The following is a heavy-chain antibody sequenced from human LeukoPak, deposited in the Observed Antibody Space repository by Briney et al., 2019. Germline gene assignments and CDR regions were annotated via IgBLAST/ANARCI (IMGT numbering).Heavy chain of an antibody. J-gene: IGHJ4*02. CDR3: ARDRNYYDSSGYLWY. CDR1: GYTFTYRY. V-gene: IGHV1-2*02. CDR2: INPNSGGT. Sequence: ASVKVSCKASGYTFTYRYLHWVRQAPGRGLEWMGWINPNSGGTNYAQKFQGRVTMTRDTSISTAYMELSRLRSDDTTVYYCARDRNYYDSSGYLWYWGQGTLVTVSS. D-gene: IGHD3-22*01.